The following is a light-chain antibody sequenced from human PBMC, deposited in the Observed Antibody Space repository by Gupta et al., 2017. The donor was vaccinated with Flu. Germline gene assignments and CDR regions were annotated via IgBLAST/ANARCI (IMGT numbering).Light chain of an antibody. Sequence: DIEMTQSPSSLSASVGDRVTITCQATYDITQYLGWFQQKPGKAPKLLIYDASTLEIGVPSRFSGSGSGTHFTFTITGLQPEDIATYYCQQYHDFPYTFGQGTKLDIK. V-gene: IGKV1-33*01. CDR3: QQYHDFPYT. CDR2: DAS. CDR1: YDITQY. J-gene: IGKJ2*01.